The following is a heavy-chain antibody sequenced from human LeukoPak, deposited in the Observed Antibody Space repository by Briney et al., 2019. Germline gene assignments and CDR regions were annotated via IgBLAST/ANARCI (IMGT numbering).Heavy chain of an antibody. D-gene: IGHD5-12*01. J-gene: IGHJ4*02. V-gene: IGHV3-21*06. CDR1: GFTFSGFI. CDR3: ARDRGFSGHGGYFDY. Sequence: GGSLRLSCAASGFTFSGFIMNWVRQAPGKGLEWVSSISGSSSYIYYADSVKGRFTISRDNAKNSLYLQMNSLRAEDTAVYYCARDRGFSGHGGYFDYWGQGTLVTVSS. CDR2: ISGSSSYI.